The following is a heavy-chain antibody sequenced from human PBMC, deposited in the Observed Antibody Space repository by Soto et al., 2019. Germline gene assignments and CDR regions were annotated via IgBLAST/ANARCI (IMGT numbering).Heavy chain of an antibody. D-gene: IGHD2-2*01. J-gene: IGHJ4*02. CDR3: AKEDVVPPAMAGWVVRIHDY. Sequence: DVQLLESGGGLVQPGGSLRLSCAASGFTFSSCGMRWVRQAPGKGLEWVSAISGSADSAYYADSVKGRFTISRDNSKNTLYLKMNSLGAEDTAVYYCAKEDVVPPAMAGWVVRIHDYWGQGTLVTVSS. V-gene: IGHV3-23*01. CDR1: GFTFSSCG. CDR2: ISGSADSA.